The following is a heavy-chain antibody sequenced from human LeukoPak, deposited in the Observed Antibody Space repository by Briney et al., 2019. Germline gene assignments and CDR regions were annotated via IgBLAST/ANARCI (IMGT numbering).Heavy chain of an antibody. V-gene: IGHV4-31*03. CDR2: IYYSGST. D-gene: IGHD3/OR15-3a*01. Sequence: KPSETLSLTCTVSGGSISSGGYYWSWIRQHPGQGLEWIGYIYYSGSTYYNPSLKSRVTISVDTSKNQFSLKLSSVTAADTAVYYCARRALGRTGYFDYWGQGTLVTVSS. CDR3: ARRALGRTGYFDY. CDR1: GGSISSGGYY. J-gene: IGHJ4*02.